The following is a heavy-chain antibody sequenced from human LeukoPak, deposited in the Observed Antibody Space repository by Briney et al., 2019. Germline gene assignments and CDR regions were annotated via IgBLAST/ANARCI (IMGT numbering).Heavy chain of an antibody. CDR3: ASGAAARY. V-gene: IGHV4-59*01. Sequence: SETLSLTCTVSGGSSSSYYWSWIRQPPGKGLEWIGYIYYSGSTNYNPSLKSRVTISVDTSKNQFSLKLSSVTAGDTAVYYCASGAAARYWGQGTLVTVSS. CDR1: GGSSSSYY. J-gene: IGHJ4*02. CDR2: IYYSGST. D-gene: IGHD6-25*01.